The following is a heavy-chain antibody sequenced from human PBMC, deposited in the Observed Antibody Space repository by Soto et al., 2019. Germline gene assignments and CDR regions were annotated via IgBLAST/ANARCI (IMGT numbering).Heavy chain of an antibody. CDR3: ARSYDSSGYYPGSFDY. Sequence: EVQLVETGGGLIHPGGSLRLSCAASGFNITNNYMSWVRQAPGKGLEWVSFIYSGGSTYYADSVKGRFSISRDISKNTLFLQMNSLRAENTAVYYCARSYDSSGYYPGSFDYWGQGTLVTVSS. CDR1: GFNITNNY. V-gene: IGHV3-53*02. CDR2: IYSGGST. J-gene: IGHJ4*02. D-gene: IGHD3-22*01.